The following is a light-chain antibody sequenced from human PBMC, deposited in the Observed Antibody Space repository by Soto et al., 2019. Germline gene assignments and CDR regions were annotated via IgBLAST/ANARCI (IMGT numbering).Light chain of an antibody. V-gene: IGKV3-15*01. Sequence: EIVMTQSPATLSVSPGERVTLSCRASQSVSNNLAWYQQKPGQAPRLLIYLASTRATGIPARFSGSGSGTEFTLTISSLQSEDFAVYYCQQCGSSPWTFGQGTKVEIK. CDR2: LAS. CDR3: QQCGSSPWT. J-gene: IGKJ1*01. CDR1: QSVSNN.